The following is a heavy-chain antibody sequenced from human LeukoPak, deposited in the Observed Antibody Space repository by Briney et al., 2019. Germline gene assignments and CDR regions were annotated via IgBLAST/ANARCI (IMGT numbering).Heavy chain of an antibody. CDR3: ARAKYSYEVFDY. CDR1: GGSISSSSYY. V-gene: IGHV4-39*07. J-gene: IGHJ4*02. CDR2: IYYSGST. Sequence: PSETLSLTCTVSGGSISSSSYYWGRLRQPPGKGLEWIGSIYYSGSTYYNPTLKSRVTISVDTSKNQFSLQLSSVTAADTAVYCCARAKYSYEVFDYWGQGTLVTVSS. D-gene: IGHD5-18*01.